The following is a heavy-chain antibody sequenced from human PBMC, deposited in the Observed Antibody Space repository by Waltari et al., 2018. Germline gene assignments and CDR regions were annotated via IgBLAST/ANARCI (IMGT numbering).Heavy chain of an antibody. V-gene: IGHV4-59*11. CDR3: ARVGTMVQGVTEFDY. Sequence: QVQLQESGPGLVKPSETLSLTCTVSGGSISSHYWSWIRQPPGKGLEWIGYIYYSGSTNYHPSLKSRVTISVDTSKNQFSLKLSSVTAADTAVYYCARVGTMVQGVTEFDYWGQGTLVTVSS. CDR1: GGSISSHY. CDR2: IYYSGST. J-gene: IGHJ4*02. D-gene: IGHD3-10*01.